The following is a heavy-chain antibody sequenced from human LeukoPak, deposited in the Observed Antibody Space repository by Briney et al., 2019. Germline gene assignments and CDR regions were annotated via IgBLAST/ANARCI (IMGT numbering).Heavy chain of an antibody. V-gene: IGHV3-7*03. Sequence: GGSLRLSCAPSGFTFSSYWMSWVRQAPGKGLEWVANIKHDGSEKYYVDSVKGRFTISRDNAKNSLYLQMNSLRADDTAVYYCARKAYGLDVWGKGTTVTVSS. J-gene: IGHJ6*04. CDR1: GFTFSSYW. CDR3: ARKAYGLDV. CDR2: IKHDGSEK.